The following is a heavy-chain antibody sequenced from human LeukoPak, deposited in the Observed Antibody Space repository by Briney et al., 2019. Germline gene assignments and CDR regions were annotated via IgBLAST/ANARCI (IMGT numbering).Heavy chain of an antibody. V-gene: IGHV3-30*02. J-gene: IGHJ4*02. Sequence: GGSLRLSCTGSGFTFNSFGMNWVRQAPGKGLEWVSFIGSSKINKYYGDSVKGRFTISRDNAKNTVYLRMNSLRAEDTDVYYCARDGDTYYYQTSGYRPYFDYWGQGALVTVSS. CDR3: ARDGDTYYYQTSGYRPYFDY. D-gene: IGHD3-22*01. CDR2: IGSSKINK. CDR1: GFTFNSFG.